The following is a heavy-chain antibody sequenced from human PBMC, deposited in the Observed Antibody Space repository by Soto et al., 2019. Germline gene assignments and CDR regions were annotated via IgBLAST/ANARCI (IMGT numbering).Heavy chain of an antibody. CDR2: IYYSGST. CDR1: GGSISSVGYY. D-gene: IGHD6-13*01. Sequence: SETLSLTCTVSGGSISSVGYYWSWIRQHPGKGLEWIGYIYYSGSTYYNPSLKSRVTISVDTSKNQFSLKLSSVTAADTAVYYCARDQRSSWYAGGWFDPWGQGTLVTVSS. V-gene: IGHV4-31*03. J-gene: IGHJ5*02. CDR3: ARDQRSSWYAGGWFDP.